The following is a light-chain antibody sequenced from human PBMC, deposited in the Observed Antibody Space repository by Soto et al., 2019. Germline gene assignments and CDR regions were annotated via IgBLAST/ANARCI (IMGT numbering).Light chain of an antibody. CDR1: SSDVGGYNY. V-gene: IGLV2-14*01. CDR2: DVT. CDR3: NSYTSSSTYV. J-gene: IGLJ1*01. Sequence: SVLTQPASVSGSPGQSITISCTGTSSDVGGYNYVSWYQQHPGKAPKLMIYDVTNRPSGVSNRFSGSKSGNTASLTISGLQAEDEADYYCNSYTSSSTYVFGTGTTVTVL.